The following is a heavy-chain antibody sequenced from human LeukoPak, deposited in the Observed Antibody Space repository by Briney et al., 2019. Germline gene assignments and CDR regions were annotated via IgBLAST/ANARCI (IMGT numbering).Heavy chain of an antibody. CDR3: ARSWGWYGGWFDP. V-gene: IGHV4-34*01. CDR1: GGSFSGYY. CDR2: INHSGST. D-gene: IGHD6-19*01. Sequence: SETLSLTCAVYGGSFSGYYWSWIRQPPGKGLEWIGEINHSGSTNYNPSLKSRVTISVDTSKNQFSLKLSSVTAADTAVYYCARSWGWYGGWFDPWGQGTLVTVSS. J-gene: IGHJ5*02.